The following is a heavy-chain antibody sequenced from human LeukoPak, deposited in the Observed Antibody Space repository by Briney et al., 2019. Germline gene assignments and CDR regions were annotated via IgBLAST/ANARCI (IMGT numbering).Heavy chain of an antibody. CDR3: AREGDYTWSFLI. Sequence: GGSLRLSCAASGFTFSSYSMNWVRQAPGKGLEWVSSISSSSSYIYYADSVKGRFTISRDNAKNSLYLQINSLRAEDSAVYYCAREGDYTWSFLIWGQGTMVTVSS. CDR1: GFTFSSYS. CDR2: ISSSSSYI. D-gene: IGHD1-26*01. V-gene: IGHV3-21*01. J-gene: IGHJ3*02.